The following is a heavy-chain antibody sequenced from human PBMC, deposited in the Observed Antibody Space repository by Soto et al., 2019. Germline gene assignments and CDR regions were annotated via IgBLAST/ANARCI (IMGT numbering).Heavy chain of an antibody. CDR3: ARGLEVNGGNMY. CDR1: GGSFSGYY. D-gene: IGHD2-15*01. J-gene: IGHJ4*02. V-gene: IGHV4-34*01. CDR2: INHSGST. Sequence: QVQLQQWGAGLLKPSETLSLTCAVYGGSFSGYYWSWIRQPPGKGLEWIGEINHSGSTNYNPSLKSRVTISVDTSKNQFSLKLSSVTAADTAVYYCARGLEVNGGNMYWGQGTLVTVSS.